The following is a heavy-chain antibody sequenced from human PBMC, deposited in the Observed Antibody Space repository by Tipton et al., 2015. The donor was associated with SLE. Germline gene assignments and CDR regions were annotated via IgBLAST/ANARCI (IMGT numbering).Heavy chain of an antibody. CDR3: ARPGSPFWSGYPFDY. CDR2: IYHSGSI. Sequence: TLSLTCTVSSYSISSGYYWGWIRQPPGKGLEWIGSIYHSGSINYNPSLKSRVTISVDTSKNQFSLKLSSVTAADTALYYCARPGSPFWSGYPFDYWGQGTLVTVSS. V-gene: IGHV4-38-2*02. CDR1: SYSISSGYY. J-gene: IGHJ4*02. D-gene: IGHD3-3*01.